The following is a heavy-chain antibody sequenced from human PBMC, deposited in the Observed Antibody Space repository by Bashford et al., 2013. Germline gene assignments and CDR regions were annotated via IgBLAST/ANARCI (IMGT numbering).Heavy chain of an antibody. CDR2: IYYSGST. V-gene: IGHV4-39*07. J-gene: IGHJ3*02. Sequence: SETLSLTCTVSGGSISSSSYYWGWIRQPPGKGLEWIGSIYYSGSTNYNPSLESRVSISLGTSVHQFYLTLNSVTAADTAVYFXARDAQYRGALGTFDIWGPGTMVTVSS. CDR3: ARDAQYRGALGTFDI. CDR1: GGSISSSSYY. D-gene: IGHD1-26*01.